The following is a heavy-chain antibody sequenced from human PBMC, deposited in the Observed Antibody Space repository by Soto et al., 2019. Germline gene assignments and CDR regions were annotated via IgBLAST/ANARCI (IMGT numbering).Heavy chain of an antibody. V-gene: IGHV4-30-4*01. D-gene: IGHD2-2*01. J-gene: IGHJ5*02. Sequence: SETLSLTCTVSGDSMKSHDYYWSWIRQPPGRGLEWIGYIYYSGTTYYNPSLKSRVTISVDTSKNQFSLKLSSVSAADTALYYCARCSLVVVPAPGFDPWGRGTLVTVSS. CDR3: ARCSLVVVPAPGFDP. CDR1: GDSMKSHDYY. CDR2: IYYSGTT.